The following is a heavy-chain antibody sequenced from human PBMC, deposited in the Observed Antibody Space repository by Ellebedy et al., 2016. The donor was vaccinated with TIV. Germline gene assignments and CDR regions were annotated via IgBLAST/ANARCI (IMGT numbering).Heavy chain of an antibody. Sequence: GESLKISCAASGFTFSSYGLHWVRQAPGKGLEWVSAISGSGDSTYNVDSVKGRFTISRDNSKNTLYLQMNSLRAEDTAVYYCAKDRFYGSGSYSDCWGQGTLVTVSS. CDR1: GFTFSSYG. J-gene: IGHJ4*02. CDR3: AKDRFYGSGSYSDC. V-gene: IGHV3-23*01. D-gene: IGHD3-10*01. CDR2: ISGSGDST.